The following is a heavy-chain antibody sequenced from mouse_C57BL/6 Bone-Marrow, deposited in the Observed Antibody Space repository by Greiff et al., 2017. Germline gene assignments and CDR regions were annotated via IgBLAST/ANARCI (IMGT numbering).Heavy chain of an antibody. D-gene: IGHD5-2*01. CDR2: ISPGSGGT. CDR3: AKSKNRNTYFAF. Sequence: QVQLLQSGAELVRPGTSVKVSCKASGYAFTNYLIEWVKQRPGQGLEWIGVISPGSGGTYYNEKFKGKATLTVDNASSTAYMQISSLTSEDSAVYVCAKSKNRNTYFAFWGRGTLVTVSA. J-gene: IGHJ3*01. V-gene: IGHV1-54*01. CDR1: GYAFTNYL.